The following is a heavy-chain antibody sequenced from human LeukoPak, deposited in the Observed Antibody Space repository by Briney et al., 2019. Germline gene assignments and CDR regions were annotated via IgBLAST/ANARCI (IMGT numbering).Heavy chain of an antibody. D-gene: IGHD2-15*01. Sequence: GGSLRLSCPASEFSVGSNYMTWVRQAPGKGLEWVSLIYSGGSTYYADSVKGRFTISRDNSKNTLYLQMNSLRAEDTAVYYCAKDGGSDPDSFDIWGQGTMVTVSS. CDR2: IYSGGST. V-gene: IGHV3-66*01. CDR1: EFSVGSNY. CDR3: AKDGGSDPDSFDI. J-gene: IGHJ3*02.